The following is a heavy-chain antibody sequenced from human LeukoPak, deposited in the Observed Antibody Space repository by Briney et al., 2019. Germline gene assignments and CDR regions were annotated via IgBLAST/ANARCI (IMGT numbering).Heavy chain of an antibody. D-gene: IGHD3-3*01. CDR1: GDSISTSGYY. V-gene: IGHV4-31*03. CDR2: IHYIGNT. Sequence: SGTLSLTCTVSGDSISTSGYYWGWIRQHPGTGLEWIAYIHYIGNTYYNPSLESRVTMSVDTSSNQFSLNVASVTAADTAIYYCARVRDDYFFDYWGQGILVTVSS. CDR3: ARVRDDYFFDY. J-gene: IGHJ4*02.